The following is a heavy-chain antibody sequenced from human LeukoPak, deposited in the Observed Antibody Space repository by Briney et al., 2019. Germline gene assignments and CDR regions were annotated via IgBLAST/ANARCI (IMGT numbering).Heavy chain of an antibody. V-gene: IGHV5-51*01. J-gene: IGHJ4*02. CDR2: IYPGDSDT. Sequence: GESLKISCEGSGYNFSNCLIGWVRQMPGKDLEWVGIIYPGDSDTRYGPSFQGQVTISADKSISTAYLQWSSLKASDTAMYYCARHGGGGSGGNSGFDYWGQGTLVTVSS. CDR1: GYNFSNCL. CDR3: ARHGGGGSGGNSGFDY. D-gene: IGHD4-23*01.